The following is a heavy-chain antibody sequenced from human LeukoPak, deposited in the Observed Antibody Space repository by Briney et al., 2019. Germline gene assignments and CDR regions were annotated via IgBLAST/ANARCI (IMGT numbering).Heavy chain of an antibody. V-gene: IGHV1-69*13. CDR2: IIPIFGTA. J-gene: IGHJ5*02. CDR1: GGTFSSYA. D-gene: IGHD3-22*01. Sequence: SVKVSCKASGGTFSSYAISWVRQAPGQGLEWMGGIIPIFGTANYAQKFQGRVTVTADESTSTAYMELSSLRSEDTAVYYCARSSYDSSGYRNWFDPWGQGTLVTVSS. CDR3: ARSSYDSSGYRNWFDP.